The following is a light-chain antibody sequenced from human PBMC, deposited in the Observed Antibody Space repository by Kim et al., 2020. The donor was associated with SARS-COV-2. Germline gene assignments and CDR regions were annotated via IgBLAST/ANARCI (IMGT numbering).Light chain of an antibody. V-gene: IGLV3-27*01. J-gene: IGLJ1*01. Sequence: SYELTQPSSVSVSPGQTARITCSGDVLAKKYARWFQQKPGQAPVLVIYKDSERPSGIPERFSGSSSGTTVTLTISGAQVEDEADYYCYSAAAGVFGTGTKVTVL. CDR1: VLAKKY. CDR2: KDS. CDR3: YSAAAGV.